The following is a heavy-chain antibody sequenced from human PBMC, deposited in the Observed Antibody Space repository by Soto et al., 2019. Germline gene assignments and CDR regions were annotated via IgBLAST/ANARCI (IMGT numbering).Heavy chain of an antibody. CDR3: ARGGAYCGGDCYNWFDP. D-gene: IGHD2-21*02. CDR2: IYYSGST. V-gene: IGHV4-30-4*01. Sequence: SETLSLTCTVSVGSISSGDYYWSWIRQPPGKGLEWIGYIYYSGSTYYNPSLKSRVTISVDTSKNQFSLKLSSVTAADTAVYYCARGGAYCGGDCYNWFDPWGQGTLVTVS. CDR1: VGSISSGDYY. J-gene: IGHJ5*02.